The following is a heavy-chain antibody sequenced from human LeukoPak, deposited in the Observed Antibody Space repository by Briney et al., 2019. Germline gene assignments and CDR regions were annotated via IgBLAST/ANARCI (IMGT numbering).Heavy chain of an antibody. J-gene: IGHJ4*02. V-gene: IGHV3-7*01. CDR2: MNEDGSEK. Sequence: GGSLGLSCAASGFGFSNYWMSWVRQAPGKGLEWVANMNEDGSEKNYVDSVKGRFTISRDNAQDSLYLQMNSLRAEGTAVYYCARDRGYSNFDYWGQGTLLTVSS. CDR1: GFGFSNYW. CDR3: ARDRGYSNFDY. D-gene: IGHD4-11*01.